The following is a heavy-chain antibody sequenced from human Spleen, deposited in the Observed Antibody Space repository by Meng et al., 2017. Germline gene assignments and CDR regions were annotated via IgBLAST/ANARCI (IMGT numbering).Heavy chain of an antibody. CDR2: IKSNTDGGTA. J-gene: IGHJ4*02. Sequence: GESLKISCAASGFYFNNAWMSWVRQAPGKGLEWVGRIKSNTDGGTAEYAAPVTGRFTISRGDSKSTLYLQMNSLKTEDTAVYYCTGHTDYWGQGALVTVSS. CDR1: GFYFNNAW. CDR3: TGHTDY. V-gene: IGHV3-15*01.